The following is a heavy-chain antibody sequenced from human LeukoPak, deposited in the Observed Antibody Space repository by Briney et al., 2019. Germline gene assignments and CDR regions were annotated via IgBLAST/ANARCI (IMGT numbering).Heavy chain of an antibody. CDR1: GFTFSSYG. CDR3: ATAGDHYYYYYGMDV. CDR2: ISYDGSNK. D-gene: IGHD2-21*02. V-gene: IGHV3-30*03. J-gene: IGHJ6*02. Sequence: GRSLRLSCAASGFTFSSYGMHWVRQAPGKGLEWVAVISYDGSNKYYADSVKGRFTISRDNSKNTLYLQMNSLRAEDTAVYYCATAGDHYYYYYGMDVWGQGTTVTVSS.